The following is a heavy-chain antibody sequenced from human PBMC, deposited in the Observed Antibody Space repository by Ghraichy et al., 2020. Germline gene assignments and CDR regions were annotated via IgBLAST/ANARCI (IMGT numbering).Heavy chain of an antibody. CDR3: ARLRDTIFVVVIMGYYYMDV. D-gene: IGHD3-3*01. CDR2: IYTGGST. Sequence: LSLTCAASGFTVSRNYMSWVRQAPGKGLEWVSVIYTGGSTSYADSVKGRFTISRDISKNTMYLQMNSLRAEDTAEYYCARLRDTIFVVVIMGYYYMDVWGKGTTVTVSS. V-gene: IGHV3-66*04. CDR1: GFTVSRNY. J-gene: IGHJ6*03.